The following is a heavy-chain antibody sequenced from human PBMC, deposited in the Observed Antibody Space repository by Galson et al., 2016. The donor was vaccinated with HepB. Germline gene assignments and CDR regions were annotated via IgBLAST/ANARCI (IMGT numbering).Heavy chain of an antibody. CDR1: GGSISSGGYY. J-gene: IGHJ6*03. Sequence: TLSLTCTVSGGSISSGGYYWSWIRQHPGKALEWIGYIYYSGSTYYNPSLKSRVIISVDTSKNQFSLKLTSVTAADTAVYYCARVWWESPLGYLDVWGKGTTVTVSS. V-gene: IGHV4-31*03. CDR2: IYYSGST. D-gene: IGHD1-26*01. CDR3: ARVWWESPLGYLDV.